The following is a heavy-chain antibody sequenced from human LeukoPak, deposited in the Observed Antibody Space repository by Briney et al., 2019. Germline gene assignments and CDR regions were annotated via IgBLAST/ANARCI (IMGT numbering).Heavy chain of an antibody. J-gene: IGHJ6*02. V-gene: IGHV1-8*03. CDR1: GYTFTSYD. CDR3: ARENIDASGDYYTDYGMDV. CDR2: MNPNSGNT. Sequence: EASVKVSCKASGYTFTSYDINWVRQATGQGLEWMGWMNPNSGNTGYAQKFQGRVTITRYTSISTAYMELSSLRSEDTAVYYCARENIDASGDYYTDYGMDVWGQGTTVTVSS. D-gene: IGHD3-10*01.